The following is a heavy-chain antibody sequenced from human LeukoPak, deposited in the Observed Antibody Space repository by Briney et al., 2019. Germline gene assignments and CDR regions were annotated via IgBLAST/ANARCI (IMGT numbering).Heavy chain of an antibody. CDR2: IIPIFGTA. Sequence: SVKVSCKASGGTFSSYAISWVRQAPGQGLEWMGGIIPIFGTANYAQKFQGRVTITADESTSTAYMELSSLRSEDTAVYYCASGGDYGDYSPIEVHWFDPWGQGTLVTVSS. CDR1: GGTFSSYA. D-gene: IGHD4-17*01. CDR3: ASGGDYGDYSPIEVHWFDP. J-gene: IGHJ5*02. V-gene: IGHV1-69*13.